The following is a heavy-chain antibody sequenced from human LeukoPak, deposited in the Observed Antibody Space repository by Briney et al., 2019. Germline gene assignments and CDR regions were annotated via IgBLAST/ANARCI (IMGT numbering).Heavy chain of an antibody. CDR3: AKDIAAAGFYYGMDV. V-gene: IGHV3-23*01. J-gene: IGHJ6*02. Sequence: QSGGSLRLSCAASGFTFSSYAMSWVRQAPGKGLEWVSAISGSGGSTYYADSVKGRFTISRDNSKNTLYLQMNSLRAEDTAVYYCAKDIAAAGFYYGMDVWGQGTTVTVSS. D-gene: IGHD6-13*01. CDR1: GFTFSSYA. CDR2: ISGSGGST.